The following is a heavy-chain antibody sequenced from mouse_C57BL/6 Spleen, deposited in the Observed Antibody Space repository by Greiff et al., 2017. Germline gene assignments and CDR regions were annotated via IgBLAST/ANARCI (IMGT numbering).Heavy chain of an antibody. CDR2: IYPGDGDT. J-gene: IGHJ4*01. V-gene: IGHV1-80*01. D-gene: IGHD1-1*01. CDR3: ARGTLYYGSSYYAMGY. Sequence: QVQLQQSGAELVKPGASVKISCKASGYAFSSYWMNWVKQRPGKGLEWIGQIYPGDGDTNYNGKFKGKATLTADKSSSTAYVQLSSLTSEDSAVYFCARGTLYYGSSYYAMGYWGQGTSVTVSS. CDR1: GYAFSSYW.